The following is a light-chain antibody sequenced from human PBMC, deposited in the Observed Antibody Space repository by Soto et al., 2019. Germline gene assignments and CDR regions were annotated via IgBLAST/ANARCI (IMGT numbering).Light chain of an antibody. CDR2: SAS. J-gene: IGKJ3*01. Sequence: DFQMTQSPSPLSASVGDRVSITCRANQNIGSSLSWYQQKPGKAPNLLIYSASRLQSVGPSRFSGSGSGTDFTLTISSLQPEDFATYYCQQTYTAPFTFGPGTKVDVK. V-gene: IGKV1-39*01. CDR1: QNIGSS. CDR3: QQTYTAPFT.